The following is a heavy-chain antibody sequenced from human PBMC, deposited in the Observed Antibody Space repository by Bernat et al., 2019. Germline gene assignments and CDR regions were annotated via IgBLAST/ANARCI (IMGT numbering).Heavy chain of an antibody. CDR3: ARLQHRGGGKSF. D-gene: IGHD2-15*01. CDR2: IYSSGIT. V-gene: IGHV4-59*08. Sequence: QVQLQESGPGLVKPSETLSLSCSVSGGSMTNYYWSWLRQPPGKGLEWIGYIYSSGITNYSPALQSRVTISIDTSKDQFSLRVKSVTAGDTAVYFCARLQHRGGGKSFWGQGMQVIVSS. J-gene: IGHJ4*03. CDR1: GGSMTNYY.